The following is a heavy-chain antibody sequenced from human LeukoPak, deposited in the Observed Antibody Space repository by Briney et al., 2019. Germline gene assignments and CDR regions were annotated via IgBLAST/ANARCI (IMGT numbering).Heavy chain of an antibody. J-gene: IGHJ4*02. V-gene: IGHV4-34*01. CDR2: INHSGST. D-gene: IGHD6-6*01. CDR3: ARGVPQNY. CDR1: GGSISNYY. Sequence: PSETLSLTCTVSGGSISNYYWCWIRQPPGKGLEWIGEINHSGSTNYNLSLKSRVTISVDTSKNQFSLKLSSVTAADTAVYYCARGVPQNYWGQGTLVTVSS.